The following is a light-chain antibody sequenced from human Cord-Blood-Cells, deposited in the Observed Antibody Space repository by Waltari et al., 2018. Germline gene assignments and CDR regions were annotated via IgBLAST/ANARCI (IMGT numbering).Light chain of an antibody. CDR2: WAS. J-gene: IGKJ3*01. CDR1: QSVLYSSNNKNY. CDR3: QQYYSTPFT. Sequence: DIVMTQSPDSLAVSLGERATIHCKFSQSVLYSSNNKNYLAWYQQKPGQPPKLLIYWASTRESGVPDRFSGSGSGTDFTLTINSLQAEDVAVYYCQQYYSTPFTFGPGTKVDIK. V-gene: IGKV4-1*01.